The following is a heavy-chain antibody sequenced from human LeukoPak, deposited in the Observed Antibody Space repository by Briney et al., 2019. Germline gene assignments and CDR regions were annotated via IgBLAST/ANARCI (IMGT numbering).Heavy chain of an antibody. CDR1: GFTFTSTA. J-gene: IGHJ4*02. CDR3: TSDPPYTSSSAW. V-gene: IGHV1-58*01. Sequence: ASVKVSCKASGFTFTSTAVQWVRQARGQRLEWIGWILVGSGNTNYAQMFQERVTLTWDVSTSTAYMVLSSLRSEDTAIYYCTSDPPYTSSSAWWGQGTLVTVSS. D-gene: IGHD2-2*01. CDR2: ILVGSGNT.